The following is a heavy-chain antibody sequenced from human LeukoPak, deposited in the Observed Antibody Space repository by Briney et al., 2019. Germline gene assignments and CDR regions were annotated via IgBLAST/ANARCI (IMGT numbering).Heavy chain of an antibody. CDR3: TRSNNWGSGD. CDR2: IRSKANSYAT. Sequence: GGSLRLSCTASGFTFGDYAMSWVRQAPGKGLEWVGRIRSKANSYATGYAASVKGRFTISRDDSKNTAYLQMNSLKTEDTALYYCTRSNNWGSGDWGQGILVTVSS. J-gene: IGHJ4*02. V-gene: IGHV3-73*01. CDR1: GFTFGDYA. D-gene: IGHD7-27*01.